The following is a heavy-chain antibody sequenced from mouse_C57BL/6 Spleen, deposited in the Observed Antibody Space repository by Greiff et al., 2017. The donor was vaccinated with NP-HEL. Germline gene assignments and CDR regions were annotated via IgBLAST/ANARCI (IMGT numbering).Heavy chain of an antibody. Sequence: QVQLQQPGAELVRPGSSVKLSCKASGYTFTSYWMDWVKQRPGQGLEWIGNIYPSDSETHYNQKFKDKATLTVDKSSSTAYMQLSSLTSEDSAVYYCARNLGERLFDYWGQGTTLTVSS. V-gene: IGHV1-61*01. CDR2: IYPSDSET. CDR1: GYTFTSYW. CDR3: ARNLGERLFDY. D-gene: IGHD3-2*02. J-gene: IGHJ2*01.